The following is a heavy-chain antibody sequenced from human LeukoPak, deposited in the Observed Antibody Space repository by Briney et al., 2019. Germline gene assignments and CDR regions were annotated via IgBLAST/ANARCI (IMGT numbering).Heavy chain of an antibody. CDR3: ARALGYCSGGSCYYAFDI. CDR1: GFTFSSYS. Sequence: PGGSLRLSCAASGFTFSSYSMNWVRQAPGKGLEWVSSISSSSSYIYYADSVKGRFTISRDNAKNSLYLHMNRLRAEDTAAYYCARALGYCSGGSCYYAFDIWGQGTMVTVSS. J-gene: IGHJ3*02. CDR2: ISSSSSYI. D-gene: IGHD2-15*01. V-gene: IGHV3-21*01.